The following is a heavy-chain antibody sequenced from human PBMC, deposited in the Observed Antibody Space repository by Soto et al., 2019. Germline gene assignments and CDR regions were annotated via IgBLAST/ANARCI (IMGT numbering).Heavy chain of an antibody. V-gene: IGHV1-2*06. CDR2: MNVDTGGT. CDR3: ARDGNFVLRGYSFGFDF. D-gene: IGHD5-18*01. CDR1: GYSFSDYF. Sequence: ASVKVSCKPSGYSFSDYFIQWVRQAPGQGLEWMGRMNVDTGGTTYAQKFQGRVTMTRDTSISTAYMEVTNVKSDDTAIYHCARDGNFVLRGYSFGFDFWGQGTRVTVSS. J-gene: IGHJ4*02.